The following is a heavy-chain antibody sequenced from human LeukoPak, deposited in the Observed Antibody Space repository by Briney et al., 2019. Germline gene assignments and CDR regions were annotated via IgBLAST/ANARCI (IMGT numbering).Heavy chain of an antibody. CDR2: IRYDGSNK. CDR1: GFTFSSYG. D-gene: IGHD3/OR15-3a*01. J-gene: IGHJ4*02. CDR3: AKDMIFGVVNYY. Sequence: PGGSLRLSCAASGFTFSSYGMHWVRQAPGKGLEWVAFIRYDGSNKYYADSVKGRFTISRDNSKNTLYLQMNSLRAEDTAVYYCAKDMIFGVVNYYWGQGTLVTVSS. V-gene: IGHV3-30*02.